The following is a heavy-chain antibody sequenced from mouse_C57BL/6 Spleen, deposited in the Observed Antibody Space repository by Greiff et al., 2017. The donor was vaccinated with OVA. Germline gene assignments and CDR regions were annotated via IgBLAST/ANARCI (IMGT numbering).Heavy chain of an antibody. V-gene: IGHV2-6-1*01. CDR2: IWRDGST. CDR3: ARHVLWDDDMDD. Sequence: VKLVESGPGLVAPSQSLSITCTVSGFSLTSYGVHWVRQPPGQGLEWLVVIWRDGSTTYNSALKSRLGTMKDNSKSQVFMQMSRLPTDDTAMYYCARHVLWDDDMDDWGKGTSVTVSS. CDR1: GFSLTSYG. D-gene: IGHD1-1*02. J-gene: IGHJ4*01.